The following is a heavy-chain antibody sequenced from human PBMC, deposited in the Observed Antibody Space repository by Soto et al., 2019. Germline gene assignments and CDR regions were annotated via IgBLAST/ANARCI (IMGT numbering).Heavy chain of an antibody. Sequence: GGSLRLSCAASGFTFSSYGMHWVRQAPGKGLEWVAVIWYDGSNKYYADSVKGRFTISRDNSKNTLYLQMNSLRDEDTAVYYCARDRGGFYYGMDVWGQGTTVTVSS. CDR2: IWYDGSNK. J-gene: IGHJ6*02. D-gene: IGHD3-16*01. CDR3: ARDRGGFYYGMDV. V-gene: IGHV3-33*01. CDR1: GFTFSSYG.